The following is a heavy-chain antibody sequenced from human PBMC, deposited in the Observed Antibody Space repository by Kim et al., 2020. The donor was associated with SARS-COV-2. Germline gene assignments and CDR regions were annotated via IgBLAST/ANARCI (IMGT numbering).Heavy chain of an antibody. V-gene: IGHV1-3*01. Sequence: ASVKVSCKASGYTFTTYAMQWVRQAPGQGLEWMGWINPTRGNTKYSDTFQGRVTITRDTSARTAYMELNSLRPEDTAVYYCARSVAIMPPGMDVWGQGTTVTASS. J-gene: IGHJ6*02. CDR2: INPTRGNT. CDR3: ARSVAIMPPGMDV. CDR1: GYTFTTYA. D-gene: IGHD2-21*01.